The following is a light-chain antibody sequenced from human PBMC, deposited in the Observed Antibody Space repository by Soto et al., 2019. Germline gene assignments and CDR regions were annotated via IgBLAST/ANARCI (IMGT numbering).Light chain of an antibody. CDR2: DTS. CDR1: TGAVTSGHY. CDR3: LLYYSGPRV. V-gene: IGLV7-46*01. Sequence: QAVVTQEPSLTVSPGGTVTLTCGSSTGAVTSGHYPYWFQQKPGQAPRTLLYDTSDKHSWTPARFSGSLLGGKAALTLTGAQPEDEAEYYCLLYYSGPRVFGGGTQLTVL. J-gene: IGLJ3*02.